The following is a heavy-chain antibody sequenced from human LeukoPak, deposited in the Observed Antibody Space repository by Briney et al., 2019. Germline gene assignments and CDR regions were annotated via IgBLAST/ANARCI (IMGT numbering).Heavy chain of an antibody. CDR1: GFTFSTYW. CDR2: IKEYDSEK. V-gene: IGHV3-7*01. CDR3: ARSGGGSSGYYIDAFDI. J-gene: IGHJ3*02. Sequence: GGSLRLSCAASGFTFSTYWMSWVRQAPGKGLEGVTNIKEYDSEKYYVVSVKVRFTISRDNAKNSLYLHMHSLRAEDTSLYSFARSGGGSSGYYIDAFDIWGQGTMVTASS. D-gene: IGHD3-22*01.